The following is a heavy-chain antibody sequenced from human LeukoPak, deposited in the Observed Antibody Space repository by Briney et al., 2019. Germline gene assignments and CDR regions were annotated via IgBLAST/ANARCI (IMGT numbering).Heavy chain of an antibody. CDR1: GYTFTGYY. V-gene: IGHV1-2*02. J-gene: IGHJ3*02. CDR3: ARERGYCSSTSCYTSDAFDI. CDR2: INPNSGGT. D-gene: IGHD2-2*02. Sequence: ASVKVSCKASGYTFTGYYMHWVRQAPGQGLEWMGWINPNSGGTNYAQKLQGRVTMTRDTSISTAYMELSRLRSDDTAVYYCARERGYCSSTSCYTSDAFDIWGQGTMVTVSS.